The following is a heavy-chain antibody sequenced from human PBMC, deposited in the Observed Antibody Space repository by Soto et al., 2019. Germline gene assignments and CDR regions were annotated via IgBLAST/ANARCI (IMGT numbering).Heavy chain of an antibody. CDR3: ARVYSGSYSDS. CDR1: GASIRSNNR. CDR2: IFHSGST. Sequence: QVQLQESGPGLVKPSGTLSLTCAVSGASIRSNNRWSWVRQPPGKGLEWIGEIFHSGSTNYNPSLKTRPTISVDKAKNQFSLKLSAVTAADTAIYYCARVYSGSYSDSWGRGTLVTVSS. D-gene: IGHD1-26*01. V-gene: IGHV4-4*02. J-gene: IGHJ4*02.